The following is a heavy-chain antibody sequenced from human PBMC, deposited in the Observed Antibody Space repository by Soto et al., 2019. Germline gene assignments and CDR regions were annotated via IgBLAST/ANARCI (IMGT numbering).Heavy chain of an antibody. D-gene: IGHD1-1*01. CDR1: GGSMSRYY. CDR3: ARDLTISSTDGPLDP. J-gene: IGHJ5*02. V-gene: IGHV4-59*01. Sequence: KPSETLSLTCTVSGGSMSRYYWTWIRQPPGKGLEWIGNIHYTGSTNYNPSLKSRDTILLGTSTSQFSLKVSSVTAADTAVYYCARDLTISSTDGPLDPWGHGTLVTVSS. CDR2: IHYTGST.